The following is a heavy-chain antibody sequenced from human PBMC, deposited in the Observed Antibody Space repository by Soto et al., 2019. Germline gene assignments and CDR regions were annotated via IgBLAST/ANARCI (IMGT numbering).Heavy chain of an antibody. D-gene: IGHD3-3*01. CDR2: IHHSGGT. CDR3: ARAAHYTWGY. Sequence: QVQLQESGPGLVKPSETLSLTCAVSGGSLTNDYWWSWVRQSPGKGLEWIGEIHHSGGTHFNSSLKSRVTMSVDKSENQVSLKLDSVTAADTAVYYCARAAHYTWGYWGQGTLVTVSS. V-gene: IGHV4-4*02. CDR1: GGSLTNDYW. J-gene: IGHJ4*02.